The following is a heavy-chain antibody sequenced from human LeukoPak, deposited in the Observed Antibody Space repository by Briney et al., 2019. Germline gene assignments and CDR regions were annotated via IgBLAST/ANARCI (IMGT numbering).Heavy chain of an antibody. CDR1: RFTFSSYS. V-gene: IGHV3-74*01. J-gene: IGHJ4*02. D-gene: IGHD4-17*01. CDR3: ATNGAHGDYHY. CDR2: INSDGSST. Sequence: GGSLRLSCAAARFTFSSYSMNWVRQAPGKGLVWVSRINSDGSSTSYADSVKGRFTISRDNAKNTLYLQMNSLRAEDTAVYYCATNGAHGDYHYWGQGTLVTVSS.